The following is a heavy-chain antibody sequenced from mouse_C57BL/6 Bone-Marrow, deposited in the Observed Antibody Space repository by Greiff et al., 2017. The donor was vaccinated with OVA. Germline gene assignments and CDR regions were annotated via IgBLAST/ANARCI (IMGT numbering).Heavy chain of an antibody. Sequence: QVHVKQSGAELVKPGASVKLSCKASGYTFTSYWMHWVKQRPGRGLEWIGRIDPNSGGTKYNEKFKSKATLTVDKPSSTAYMQLSSLTSEDSAVYYCARDTTVVPYFDYWGQGTTLTVSS. CDR3: ARDTTVVPYFDY. CDR2: IDPNSGGT. D-gene: IGHD1-1*01. V-gene: IGHV1-72*01. CDR1: GYTFTSYW. J-gene: IGHJ2*01.